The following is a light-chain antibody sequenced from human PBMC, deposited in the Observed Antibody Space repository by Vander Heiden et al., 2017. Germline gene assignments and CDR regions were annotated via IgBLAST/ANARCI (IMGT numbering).Light chain of an antibody. J-gene: IGKJ4*01. CDR2: AAS. CDR3: QQYTHWPPLT. CDR1: EDVGTT. Sequence: VMTQSPVTLSLSPGQRATLSCRASEDVGTTLAWYHQKPGQAPKRLISAASTKAIAAPARFSGSGSGTDFTLTISSLQSEDFAVYYCQQYTHWPPLTFGGGTRVDMK. V-gene: IGKV3-15*01.